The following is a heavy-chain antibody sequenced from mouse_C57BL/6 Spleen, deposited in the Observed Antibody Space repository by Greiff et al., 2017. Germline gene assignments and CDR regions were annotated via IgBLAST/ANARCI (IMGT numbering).Heavy chain of an antibody. CDR1: GYSFTSYY. D-gene: IGHD1-1*01. J-gene: IGHJ3*01. CDR3: AHYYGSSYGFAY. CDR2: IYPGSGNT. V-gene: IGHV1-66*01. Sequence: QVQLQQSGPELVKPGASVKISCKASGYSFTSYYIHWVKQRPGQGLEWIGWIYPGSGNTKYNEKFKGKATLTADTSSSTAYMQLSSLTSEDSAVYYCAHYYGSSYGFAYWGQGTLVTVSA.